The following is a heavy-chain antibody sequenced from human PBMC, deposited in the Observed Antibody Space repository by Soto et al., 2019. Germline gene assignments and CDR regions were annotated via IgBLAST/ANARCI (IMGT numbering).Heavy chain of an antibody. V-gene: IGHV1-8*01. CDR3: ARRAETNGWNGFGADKYYFDF. D-gene: IGHD1-1*01. J-gene: IGHJ4*02. Sequence: QVQLVQSGAEVRKPGASVKVSCEASGYTFTSYDIYWVRQASGQGLEWMGWMNPNTGNSGYAQKFQGRVTMPSHTSITTAHMELSSLRSEDTAVYYCARRAETNGWNGFGADKYYFDFWGQGTLVTVSS. CDR1: GYTFTSYD. CDR2: MNPNTGNS.